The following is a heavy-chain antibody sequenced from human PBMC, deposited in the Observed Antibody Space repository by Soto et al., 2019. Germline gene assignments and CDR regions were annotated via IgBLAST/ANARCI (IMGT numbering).Heavy chain of an antibody. Sequence: PSVTLSLTWAVYGGSFSGYYWSWIRQPPGTGLEWIGEINHSGSTNYNPSLKSRVTISVDTSKNQFSLKLTSVTAADTAVYYCARETPSNYYDILTGYPLDAFDIWGQGTMVT. D-gene: IGHD3-9*01. CDR3: ARETPSNYYDILTGYPLDAFDI. CDR1: GGSFSGYY. V-gene: IGHV4-34*01. J-gene: IGHJ3*02. CDR2: INHSGST.